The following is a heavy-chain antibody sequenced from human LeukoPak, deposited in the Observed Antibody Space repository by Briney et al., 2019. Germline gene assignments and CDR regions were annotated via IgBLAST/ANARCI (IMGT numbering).Heavy chain of an antibody. D-gene: IGHD3-10*01. CDR1: GFTFSSYA. CDR2: ISSSSSYI. J-gene: IGHJ4*02. Sequence: PGGSLRLSCVASGFTFSSYAMSWVRQAPGKGLEWVSSISSSSSYIYYADSVKGRFTISRDDAKNSLYLQMNSLRAEDTAVYYCARDSRGGVLTSWGQGTLVTVSS. CDR3: ARDSRGGVLTS. V-gene: IGHV3-21*01.